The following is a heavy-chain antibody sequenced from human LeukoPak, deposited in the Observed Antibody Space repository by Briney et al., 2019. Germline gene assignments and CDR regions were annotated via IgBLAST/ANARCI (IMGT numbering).Heavy chain of an antibody. CDR2: SRNKANGYTT. D-gene: IGHD3-10*01. CDR1: GFSFSDYY. J-gene: IGHJ4*02. V-gene: IGHV3-72*01. Sequence: GGSLRLSCATSGFSFSDYYIGWVRQAPGKGLEWLARSRNKANGYTTEYAASMRGRFTISRDDSENSLHLQMSNLETEDTAMYYCARVRGGNYYHLDFWGQGTLVTVSS. CDR3: ARVRGGNYYHLDF.